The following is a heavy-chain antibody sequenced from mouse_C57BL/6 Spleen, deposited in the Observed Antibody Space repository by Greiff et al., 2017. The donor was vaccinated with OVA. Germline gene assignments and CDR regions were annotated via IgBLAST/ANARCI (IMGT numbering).Heavy chain of an antibody. J-gene: IGHJ3*01. D-gene: IGHD1-1*01. Sequence: QVQLQQSGAELVKPGASVKISCKASGYAFSSYWMNWVKQRPGKGLEWIGQIYPGDGDTNYNGKFKGKATLTADKSSSTAYMQLSSLTSEDSAVYFCAREDYYGSSYWFAYWGQGTLVTVSA. CDR2: IYPGDGDT. V-gene: IGHV1-80*01. CDR1: GYAFSSYW. CDR3: AREDYYGSSYWFAY.